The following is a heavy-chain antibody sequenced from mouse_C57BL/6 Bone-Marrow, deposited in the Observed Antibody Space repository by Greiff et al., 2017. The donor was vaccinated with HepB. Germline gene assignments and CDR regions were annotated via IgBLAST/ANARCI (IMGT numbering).Heavy chain of an antibody. CDR3: TRGSYYGSSPSWGFDV. CDR1: GYTFTDYE. J-gene: IGHJ1*03. V-gene: IGHV1-15*01. CDR2: IDPETGGT. Sequence: QVHVKQSGAELVRPGASVTLSCKASGYTFTDYEMHWVKQTPVHGLEWIGAIDPETGGTAYNQKFKGKAILTADKSSSTAYMELRSLTSEDSAVYYCTRGSYYGSSPSWGFDVWGTGTTVTVSS. D-gene: IGHD1-1*01.